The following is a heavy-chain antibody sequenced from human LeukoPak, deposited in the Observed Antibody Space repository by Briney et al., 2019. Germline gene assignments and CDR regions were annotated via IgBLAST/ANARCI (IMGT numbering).Heavy chain of an antibody. CDR2: ISAYNGNT. CDR3: ARSRRDGYNYVDY. D-gene: IGHD5-24*01. Sequence: GASVKVSCKASGYTFISYGINWVRQAPGQGLEWMGWISAYNGNTNYAQKFQGRVTMTRDTSTSTVYMELSSLRSEDTAVYYCARSRRDGYNYVDYWGQGTLVTVSS. CDR1: GYTFISYG. J-gene: IGHJ4*02. V-gene: IGHV1-18*01.